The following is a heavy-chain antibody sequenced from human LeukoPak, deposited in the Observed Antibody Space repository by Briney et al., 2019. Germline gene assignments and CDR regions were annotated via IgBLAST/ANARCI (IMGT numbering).Heavy chain of an antibody. V-gene: IGHV4-34*01. CDR3: GRLRPTVVRGVISPSYSDTSGPVGR. CDR2: IDHSERT. CDR1: GGSFSGYY. Sequence: PSATLSLTCSVSGGSFSGYYWTWIRQPPGKGLEWIGEIDHSERTTYNPSLKSRVTISSDSSKNQVSLQLTSIQVADTATYYCGRLRPTVVRGVISPSYSDTSGPVGRWGPGTLVTVSS. J-gene: IGHJ4*01. D-gene: IGHD3-10*01.